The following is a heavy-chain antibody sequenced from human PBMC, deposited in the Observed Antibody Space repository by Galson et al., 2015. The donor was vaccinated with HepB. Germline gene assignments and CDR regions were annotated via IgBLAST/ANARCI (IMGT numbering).Heavy chain of an antibody. Sequence: SLRLSCAASGFTFSDYYMSWIRQAPGKGLEWVSVIYSGGSTYYADSVKGRFTISRDNSKNTLYLQMNSLRAEDTAVYYCARDTLHPLADYWGQGTLVTVSS. V-gene: IGHV3-66*01. CDR2: IYSGGST. J-gene: IGHJ4*02. CDR1: GFTFSDYY. D-gene: IGHD3-16*01. CDR3: ARDTLHPLADY.